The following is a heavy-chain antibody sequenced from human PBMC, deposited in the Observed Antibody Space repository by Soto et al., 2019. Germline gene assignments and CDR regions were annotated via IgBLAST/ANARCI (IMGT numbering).Heavy chain of an antibody. Sequence: GGSLRLSCSASGFTFNSYAMHWVRQAPGKGLEFVSGISSYGADTYYADSVKGRFAISRDNSKNTLYLQMSSLRAEDTALYYCVQEGYMRSDWYGQFDYWGQGALVTVSS. D-gene: IGHD6-19*01. V-gene: IGHV3-64D*06. J-gene: IGHJ4*02. CDR2: ISSYGADT. CDR3: VQEGYMRSDWYGQFDY. CDR1: GFTFNSYA.